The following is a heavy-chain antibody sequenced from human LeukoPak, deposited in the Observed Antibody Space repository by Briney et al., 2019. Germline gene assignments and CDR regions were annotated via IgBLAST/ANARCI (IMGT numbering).Heavy chain of an antibody. D-gene: IGHD6-19*01. CDR2: IYYSGST. Sequence: SETLSLTCTVSGGSISSSSYYWGWICQPPGKGLEWIGSIYYSGSTYYSPSLKSRVTISVDTSKNQFSLKLSSVTAADTAVYYCASSGYSSGWSKSYYYGMDVWGQGTTVTVSS. CDR3: ASSGYSSGWSKSYYYGMDV. V-gene: IGHV4-39*01. J-gene: IGHJ6*02. CDR1: GGSISSSSYY.